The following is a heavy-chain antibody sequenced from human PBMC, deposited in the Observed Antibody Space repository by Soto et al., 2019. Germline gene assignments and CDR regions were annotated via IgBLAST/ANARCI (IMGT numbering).Heavy chain of an antibody. D-gene: IGHD3-22*01. CDR2: ISYDGSNK. CDR1: GFTFSSYA. CDR3: ARDGYMIVVVIRYYFDY. V-gene: IGHV3-30-3*01. J-gene: IGHJ4*02. Sequence: QPGGSLRLSCAASGFTFSSYAMHWVRQAPGKGLEWVAVISYDGSNKYYADSVKGRFTISRDNSKNTLYLQMNSLRAEDTAVYYCARDGYMIVVVIRYYFDYWGQGTLVTVSS.